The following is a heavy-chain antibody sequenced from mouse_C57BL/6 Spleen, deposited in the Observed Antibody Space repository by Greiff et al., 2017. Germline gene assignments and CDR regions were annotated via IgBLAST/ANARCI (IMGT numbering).Heavy chain of an antibody. Sequence: EVQLQQSGPVLVKPGASVKMSCKASGYTFTDYYMNWVKQSHGKSLEWIGVINPYNGGTSYNQKFKGKATLTVDKSSSTAYMELNSLTSEDSAVYYCAVAYDYDGAWFAYWGQGTLVTVSA. CDR3: AVAYDYDGAWFAY. V-gene: IGHV1-19*01. CDR1: GYTFTDYY. CDR2: INPYNGGT. D-gene: IGHD2-4*01. J-gene: IGHJ3*01.